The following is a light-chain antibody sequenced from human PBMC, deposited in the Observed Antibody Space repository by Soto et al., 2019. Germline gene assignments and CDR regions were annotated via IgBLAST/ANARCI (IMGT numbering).Light chain of an antibody. CDR2: DAS. CDR1: QSVSSY. J-gene: IGKJ5*01. V-gene: IGKV3-11*01. Sequence: ETVLTQSPATLSLSPGERATLSCRASQSVSSYLAWYQQKPGQAPRLLIYDASNRATGIPARFSGSGSGTDFTLTISSLEPEDFAVYYCQQRRNWPSITFGQGTRLEIK. CDR3: QQRRNWPSIT.